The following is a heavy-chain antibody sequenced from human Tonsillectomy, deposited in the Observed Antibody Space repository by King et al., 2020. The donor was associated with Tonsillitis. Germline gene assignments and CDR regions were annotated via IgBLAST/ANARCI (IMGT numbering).Heavy chain of an antibody. V-gene: IGHV2-70*11. CDR1: GFSLNTSGMC. CDR3: ARIGGSWFDP. D-gene: IGHD3-16*01. CDR2: IDWDDDK. Sequence: VTLKESGPALVKPTQTLTLTCTFSGFSLNTSGMCVSWIRQPPGKALEWLARIDWDDDKYYSTSLKTRLTISKHTSKNQVVLTMTNLDPVDTATYYCARIGGSWFDPGGQGTLVTVPS. J-gene: IGHJ5*02.